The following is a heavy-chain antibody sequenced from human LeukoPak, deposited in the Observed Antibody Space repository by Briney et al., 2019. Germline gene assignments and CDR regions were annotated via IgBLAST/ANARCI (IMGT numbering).Heavy chain of an antibody. CDR2: ISSSSSYI. CDR1: GFTFSSYS. Sequence: PGGSLRLSCAASGFTFSSYSMNWVRQAPGKGLEWVSSISSSSSYIYYADSVKGRFTISRDNAKNSLYLQMNSLRAEDTAVYYCARAVEAAGICWFDPWGQGTLVTVSS. V-gene: IGHV3-21*01. CDR3: ARAVEAAGICWFDP. D-gene: IGHD6-13*01. J-gene: IGHJ5*02.